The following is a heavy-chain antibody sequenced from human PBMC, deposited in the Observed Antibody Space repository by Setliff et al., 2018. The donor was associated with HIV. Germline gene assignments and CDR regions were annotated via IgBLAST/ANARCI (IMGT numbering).Heavy chain of an antibody. Sequence: PSETLSLTCTVADGSISTGSYYWSWVRQPAGRGLEWIGRIYTSGSTNYNPSLESRVTFSIDTSENQFSLRLASVTAADTAIYYCARDDSIVLVPAIMRGDGFDFWGQGRMVTVSS. V-gene: IGHV4-61*02. CDR3: ARDDSIVLVPAIMRGDGFDF. CDR1: DGSISTGSYY. D-gene: IGHD2-2*01. J-gene: IGHJ3*01. CDR2: IYTSGST.